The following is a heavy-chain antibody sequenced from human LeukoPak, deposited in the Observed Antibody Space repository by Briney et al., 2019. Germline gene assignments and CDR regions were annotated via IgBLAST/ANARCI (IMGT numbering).Heavy chain of an antibody. CDR3: ARGYCSGGSCYSEYFQH. Sequence: PGGSLRLSCAASGFTVSSNYMSWVRQAPGKGLEWVSVIYSGGSTYYADSVKGRFTISRDNSKNTLYLQMNSLRAEDTAVYYCARGYCSGGSCYSEYFQHWGQGTLVTVSS. D-gene: IGHD2-15*01. V-gene: IGHV3-66*01. CDR1: GFTVSSNY. J-gene: IGHJ1*01. CDR2: IYSGGST.